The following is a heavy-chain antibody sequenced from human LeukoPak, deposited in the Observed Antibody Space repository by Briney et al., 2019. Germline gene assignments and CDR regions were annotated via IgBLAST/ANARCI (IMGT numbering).Heavy chain of an antibody. V-gene: IGHV1-69*13. CDR1: GGTFSSYA. CDR2: IIPIFGTA. D-gene: IGHD5-18*01. CDR3: AAKGVDTAMVGGGLGLNWFDP. J-gene: IGHJ5*02. Sequence: SVKVSCKSSGGTFSSYAISWVRQAPGQGLEWMGGIIPIFGTANYAKKFQGRVRITGDESTSTAYMELSSLRYEDTAVYYCAAKGVDTAMVGGGLGLNWFDPWGQGTLVIVS.